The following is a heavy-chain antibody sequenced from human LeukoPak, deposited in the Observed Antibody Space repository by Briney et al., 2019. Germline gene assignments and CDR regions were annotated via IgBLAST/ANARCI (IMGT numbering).Heavy chain of an antibody. CDR1: GGSISSGDYY. V-gene: IGHV4-30-4*01. Sequence: SSETLSLTCIVSGGSISSGDYYWSWIRQPPGKGLEWIGYIYYSGSTYYNPSLKSRVTISVDTSKNQFSLKLSSVTAADTAVYYCARERSYYGSGSYDYWGQGTLVTVSS. D-gene: IGHD3-10*01. CDR2: IYYSGST. J-gene: IGHJ4*02. CDR3: ARERSYYGSGSYDY.